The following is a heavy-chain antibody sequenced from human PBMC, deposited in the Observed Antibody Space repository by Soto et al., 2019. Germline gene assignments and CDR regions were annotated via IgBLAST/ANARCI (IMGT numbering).Heavy chain of an antibody. V-gene: IGHV3-7*01. Sequence: GGSLRLSCAASGFSISNFWMNWVRQAPGKGPEWVANIKEDGSEKYYVDSVKGRFTISRDNAKNSLYLQMNSLRAEDTAVYYCARSGYSGYDPHYGMDVWGQGTTVTVSS. CDR1: GFSISNFW. CDR3: ARSGYSGYDPHYGMDV. D-gene: IGHD5-12*01. J-gene: IGHJ6*02. CDR2: IKEDGSEK.